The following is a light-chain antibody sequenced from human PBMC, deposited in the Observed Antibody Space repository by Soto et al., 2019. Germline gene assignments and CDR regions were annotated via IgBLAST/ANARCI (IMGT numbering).Light chain of an antibody. V-gene: IGKV1-5*01. CDR1: QTINNW. Sequence: EIQMTQTPSTLSASVGDRVTITCRASQTINNWLAWCRQKPGKAPKLLISEASRLESGVPSRFNGSGYGTEFTLTISSLQPDDFATYYCQQCDTFSTFGQGTKVDIK. J-gene: IGKJ1*01. CDR3: QQCDTFST. CDR2: EAS.